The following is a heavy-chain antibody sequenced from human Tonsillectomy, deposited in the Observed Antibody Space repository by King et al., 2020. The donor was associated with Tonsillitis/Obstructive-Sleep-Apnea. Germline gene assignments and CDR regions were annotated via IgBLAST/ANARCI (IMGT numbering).Heavy chain of an antibody. J-gene: IGHJ4*02. Sequence: QLVQSGGGVVQPGRSLRLSCAASGFTFSSYGMHWVRQAPGKGLEWVAVIWYDGSNKYYADSVKGRFTISRDNSKNKLYLQMNSLRAEDTAVYYCARSLTAVPSFDYWGQGTLVTVSS. CDR3: ARSLTAVPSFDY. V-gene: IGHV3-33*01. CDR1: GFTFSSYG. CDR2: IWYDGSNK. D-gene: IGHD2-2*01.